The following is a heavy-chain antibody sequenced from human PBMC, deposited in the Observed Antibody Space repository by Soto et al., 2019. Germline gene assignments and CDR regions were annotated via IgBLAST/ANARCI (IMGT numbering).Heavy chain of an antibody. Sequence: SETLFLTCTVSGGSISSSSYYWGWIRQPPGKGLEWIGSIYYSGSTYYNPSLKSRVTISVDTSKNQFSLKLSSVTAADTAVYYCARDLFFGRGFRWFDPWGQGTLVTVSS. CDR3: ARDLFFGRGFRWFDP. V-gene: IGHV4-39*01. D-gene: IGHD3-3*01. CDR1: GGSISSSSYY. J-gene: IGHJ5*02. CDR2: IYYSGST.